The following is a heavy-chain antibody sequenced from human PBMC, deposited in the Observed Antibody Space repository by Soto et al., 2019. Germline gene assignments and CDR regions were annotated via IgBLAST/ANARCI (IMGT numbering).Heavy chain of an antibody. CDR1: GFTFNSYS. CDR2: ISSSSTTK. J-gene: IGHJ5*02. D-gene: IGHD6-19*01. Sequence: EVQLVESGGGLVQPGGSLRLSCAASGFTFNSYSMNWVRQAPGKGLEWVSYISSSSTTKYYTDSVKGRFTISIDNAKNSLYLQMTRLRDADPAVYYRACPSSGWENCSAACGQGALVTVAS. V-gene: IGHV3-48*02. CDR3: ACPSSGWENCSAA.